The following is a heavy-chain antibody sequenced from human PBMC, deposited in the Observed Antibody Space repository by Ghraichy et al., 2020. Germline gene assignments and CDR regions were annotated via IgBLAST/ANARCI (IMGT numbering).Heavy chain of an antibody. D-gene: IGHD5-12*01. J-gene: IGHJ4*02. CDR3: AREIAPSGIRKRAFDL. V-gene: IGHV3-11*06. CDR1: GFTFRDYY. Sequence: GSLRLSCAASGFTFRDYYMTWIRQAPGKGLEWVSYIISGGSYTNYADSVKGRFTISRDDAKNSLFLQMNSLRDEDTAVYFCAREIAPSGIRKRAFDLWGQGTLLTVSS. CDR2: IISGGSYT.